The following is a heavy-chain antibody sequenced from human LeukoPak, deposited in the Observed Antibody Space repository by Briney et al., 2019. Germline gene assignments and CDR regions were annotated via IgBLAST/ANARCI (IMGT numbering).Heavy chain of an antibody. D-gene: IGHD2-21*01. CDR1: GFTFSSYA. CDR2: ISGSGGST. CDR3: AGAIGYFDF. Sequence: GGSLRLSCAASGFTFSSYAMSWVRQAPGKGLEWVSAISGSGGSTYYADSVKGRFTISGDNSKNTLSLQMNSLRAEDTAVYYCAGAIGYFDFWGQGTLVTVSS. J-gene: IGHJ4*02. V-gene: IGHV3-23*01.